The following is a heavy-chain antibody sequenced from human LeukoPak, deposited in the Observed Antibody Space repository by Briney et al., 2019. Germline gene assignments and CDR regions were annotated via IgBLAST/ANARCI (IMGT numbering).Heavy chain of an antibody. CDR1: GFTFSSYA. CDR3: AKVPSGYDSISMYYFDY. Sequence: GGSLRLSCAASGFTFSSYAMTWVRQAPGKGLEWVSSISGSDGSTYYADSVKGRFTISRDNSKNTLYLQMNSLRAEDTAVYYCAKVPSGYDSISMYYFDYWGQGTLVTVSS. D-gene: IGHD5-12*01. CDR2: ISGSDGST. V-gene: IGHV3-23*01. J-gene: IGHJ4*02.